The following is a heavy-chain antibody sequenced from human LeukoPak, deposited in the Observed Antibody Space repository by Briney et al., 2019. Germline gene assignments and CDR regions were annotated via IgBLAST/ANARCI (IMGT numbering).Heavy chain of an antibody. CDR3: ARSLIVVVISLSDAFDI. CDR1: GYTFTGYY. CDR2: INPNSGGT. D-gene: IGHD3-22*01. V-gene: IGHV1-2*02. J-gene: IGHJ3*02. Sequence: ASVKVSCKASGYTFTGYYMHWVRQAAGQGLEWRGWINPNSGGTNYAQKFQGRVTMTRDTSISTAYMELSRLRSDDTAVYYCARSLIVVVISLSDAFDIWGQGTMVTVSS.